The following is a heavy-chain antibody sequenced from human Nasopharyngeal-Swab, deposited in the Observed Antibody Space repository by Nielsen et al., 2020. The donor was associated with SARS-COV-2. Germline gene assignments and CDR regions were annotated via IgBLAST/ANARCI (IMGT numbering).Heavy chain of an antibody. CDR2: INPSGGST. CDR1: GYPFSSYG. D-gene: IGHD1-7*01. V-gene: IGHV1-46*01. J-gene: IGHJ4*02. CDR3: ASARLGITGTMGDY. Sequence: ASVKVSCKASGYPFSSYGISWVRQAPGQGLEWMGIINPSGGSTSYAQKFQGRVTMTRDTSTSTVYMELSSLRSEDTAVYYCASARLGITGTMGDYWGQGTLVTVSS.